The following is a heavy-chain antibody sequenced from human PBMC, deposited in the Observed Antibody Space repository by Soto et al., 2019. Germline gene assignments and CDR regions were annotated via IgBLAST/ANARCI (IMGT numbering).Heavy chain of an antibody. Sequence: QVQLQESGPGLVKPSETLSLTCTVSGDSVSRTDYYWGWIRQPPGKGLEWIGSISSGGSTYYIPSLESRYSISADTSKNQFSLEVSSVDAADTGVYYCARHGTAPSPYHWFGPWGRGTLVSVSS. V-gene: IGHV4-39*01. CDR3: ARHGTAPSPYHWFGP. CDR2: ISSGGST. D-gene: IGHD1-7*01. J-gene: IGHJ5*02. CDR1: GDSVSRTDYY.